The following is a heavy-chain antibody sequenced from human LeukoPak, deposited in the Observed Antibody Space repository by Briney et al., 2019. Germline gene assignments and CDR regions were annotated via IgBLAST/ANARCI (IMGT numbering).Heavy chain of an antibody. D-gene: IGHD6-19*01. CDR1: GGSISSGSYY. J-gene: IGHJ4*02. V-gene: IGHV4-61*02. CDR3: ASIAVAGTTSFDY. CDR2: IYTSGST. Sequence: SETLSLTCTVSGGSISSGSYYWSWIRQPAGKGLEWIGRIYTSGSTNYNPSLKSRVTISVDTSKSQFSLKLSSVTAADTAVYYCASIAVAGTTSFDYWGQGTLVTVSS.